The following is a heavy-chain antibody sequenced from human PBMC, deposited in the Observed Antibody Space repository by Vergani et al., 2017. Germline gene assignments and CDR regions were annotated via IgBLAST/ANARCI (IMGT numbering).Heavy chain of an antibody. CDR3: ARAYCSSTSCHPYYYGMDV. V-gene: IGHV3-23*04. D-gene: IGHD2-2*01. CDR1: GFTFGDYS. J-gene: IGHJ6*02. Sequence: EVRLVQSGGGLVQPGRSLRLSCTGSGFTFGDYSVTWLRQAPGKGLEWVSRISDNGAYTSYGDSVKGRFTISRDNSKNTVYLQMNSLRAEDTAVYYCARAYCSSTSCHPYYYGMDVWGQGTTVTVSS. CDR2: ISDNGAYT.